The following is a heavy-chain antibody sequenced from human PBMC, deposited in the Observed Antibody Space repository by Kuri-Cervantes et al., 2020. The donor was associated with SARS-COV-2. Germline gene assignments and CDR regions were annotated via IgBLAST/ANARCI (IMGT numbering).Heavy chain of an antibody. Sequence: GSLRLSCTASGFTFSSHCMSWIRQAPGKGLEWIGEINHSGSANYSPSLKSRVTISVDTSKNQFSLRLSSVTAADTGVYYCARASTTIYGALIALFSSNAFGIWGQGTMVTVSS. CDR1: GFTFSSHC. CDR2: INHSGSA. V-gene: IGHV4-34*01. J-gene: IGHJ3*02. CDR3: ARASTTIYGALIALFSSNAFGI. D-gene: IGHD3-3*01.